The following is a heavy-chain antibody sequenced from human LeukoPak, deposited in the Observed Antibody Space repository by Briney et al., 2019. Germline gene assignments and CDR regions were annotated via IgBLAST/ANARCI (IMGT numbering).Heavy chain of an antibody. D-gene: IGHD3-22*01. CDR1: GFTFSSYA. Sequence: AGGSLRLSCAASGFTFSSYAMSWVRQAPGKGLEWVSAISGSGGSTYYADSVKGRFTISRDNSKNTLYLQMNSLRAEDTAVYYCAKASYDSSGYSCLDYWGQGTLVTASS. CDR3: AKASYDSSGYSCLDY. CDR2: ISGSGGST. J-gene: IGHJ4*02. V-gene: IGHV3-23*01.